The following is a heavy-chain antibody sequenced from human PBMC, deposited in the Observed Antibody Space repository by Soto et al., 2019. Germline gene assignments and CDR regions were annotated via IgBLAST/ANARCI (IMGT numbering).Heavy chain of an antibody. Sequence: GGSLRLSCAASGFTFSSYAMHWVRQAPGKGLEWVAVISYDGSNKYYADSVKGRFTISRDNSKDTLYLQMNSLRAEDTAVYYCARGIDYDSSGYILDAFDIWGQGTMVTVSS. D-gene: IGHD3-22*01. CDR2: ISYDGSNK. CDR3: ARGIDYDSSGYILDAFDI. J-gene: IGHJ3*02. CDR1: GFTFSSYA. V-gene: IGHV3-30-3*01.